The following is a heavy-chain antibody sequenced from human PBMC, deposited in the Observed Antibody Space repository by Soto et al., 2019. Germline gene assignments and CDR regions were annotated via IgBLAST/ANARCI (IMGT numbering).Heavy chain of an antibody. CDR3: ARGPVGATTPWYFYY. CDR1: GGTFSSYA. J-gene: IGHJ4*02. Sequence: QVQLVQSGAEVKKPGSSVKVSCKASGGTFSSYAISWVRQAPGQGREWMGGIMPIFGTANYAQKFQGRVTITADESTSTAYMELSSLRSEDTAWYYCARGPVGATTPWYFYYWGQGTLVTVSS. V-gene: IGHV1-69*01. CDR2: IMPIFGTA. D-gene: IGHD1-26*01.